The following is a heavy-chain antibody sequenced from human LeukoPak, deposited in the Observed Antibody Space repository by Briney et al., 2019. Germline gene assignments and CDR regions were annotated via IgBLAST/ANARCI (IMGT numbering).Heavy chain of an antibody. CDR1: GYTFTSSG. V-gene: IGHV1-18*01. CDR3: ARVSEWFGELSPNWFDP. Sequence: GASVKVSCKASGYTFTSSGISWVRQAPGQGLEWMGWISAYNGNTNYAQKLQGRVTMITDTSTSTAYMELRSLRSDDTAVYYCARVSEWFGELSPNWFDPWGQGTLVTVSS. D-gene: IGHD3-10*01. J-gene: IGHJ5*02. CDR2: ISAYNGNT.